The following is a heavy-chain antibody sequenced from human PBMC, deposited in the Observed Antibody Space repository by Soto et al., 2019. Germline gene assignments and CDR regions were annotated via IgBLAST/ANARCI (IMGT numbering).Heavy chain of an antibody. CDR1: GFTFSDYA. CDR3: AKGIDYYDSSGSFDY. Sequence: PGGSLRLSCAASGFTFSDYAMTWVRQAPGKGLEWVSSIGSSGGSTYYADSVKGRFTISRDNSKNTLYLQMNSLRAEDTAVYYCAKGIDYYDSSGSFDYWGQGTLVTVSS. D-gene: IGHD3-22*01. V-gene: IGHV3-23*01. J-gene: IGHJ4*02. CDR2: IGSSGGST.